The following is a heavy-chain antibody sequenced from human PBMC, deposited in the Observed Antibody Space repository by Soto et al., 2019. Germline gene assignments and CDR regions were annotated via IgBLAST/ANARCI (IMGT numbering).Heavy chain of an antibody. V-gene: IGHV4-39*01. CDR1: GGSISSSSYY. CDR2: IYYSGST. D-gene: IGHD1-26*01. J-gene: IGHJ4*02. Sequence: SETLSLTCTVSGGSISSSSYYWGWIRQPPGKGLEWIGSIYYSGSTYYNPSLKSRMTINRGTSENQFSLQLISVTPEDTGVYFCVRGKHSAFDYWGQGTLVTVSS. CDR3: VRGKHSAFDY.